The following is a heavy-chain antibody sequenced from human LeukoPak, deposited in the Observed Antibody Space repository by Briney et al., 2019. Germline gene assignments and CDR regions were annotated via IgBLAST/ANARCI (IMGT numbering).Heavy chain of an antibody. J-gene: IGHJ5*02. CDR3: ARRDGSGRNWFDP. CDR1: GYSFRSYW. V-gene: IGHV5-51*01. Sequence: GESLKISCKGSGYSFRSYWIGWLRQMPGKGLEWMGIIYPCDSDVRYSPSFQGQVTISADKSISTAYLQWSSLKASDTAMYYCARRDGSGRNWFDPWGQGTLVTVSS. CDR2: IYPCDSDV. D-gene: IGHD3-10*01.